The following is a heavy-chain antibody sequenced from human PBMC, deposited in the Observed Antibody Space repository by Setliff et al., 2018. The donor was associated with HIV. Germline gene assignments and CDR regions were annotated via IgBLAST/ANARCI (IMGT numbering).Heavy chain of an antibody. CDR2: IYFTGSS. V-gene: IGHV4-59*01. CDR3: ARVQMAYAAFDV. D-gene: IGHD4-17*01. Sequence: KTSETLSLTCTVSGGSISTYYWSWIRQPPGKGLKWIGSIYFTGSSDNNPSLKSRVTLSVDTSKHQFSLKLSSVTAADTAVYYCARVQMAYAAFDVWGQGTMVTVSS. J-gene: IGHJ3*01. CDR1: GGSISTYY.